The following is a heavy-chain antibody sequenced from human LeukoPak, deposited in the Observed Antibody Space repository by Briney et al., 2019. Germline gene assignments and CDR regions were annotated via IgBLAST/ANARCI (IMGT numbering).Heavy chain of an antibody. V-gene: IGHV4-34*01. CDR3: ASTPRDRPSYYYGSGSSLDY. J-gene: IGHJ4*02. CDR1: GGSFSGYY. CDR2: INHSGST. Sequence: SETLSLTCAVYGGSFSGYYWSWIRQPPGKGLEWIGEINHSGSTNYNPSLKSRVTISVDTSKNQFSLKLSSVTAADTAVYYCASTPRDRPSYYYGSGSSLDYWGQGTLVTVSS. D-gene: IGHD3-10*01.